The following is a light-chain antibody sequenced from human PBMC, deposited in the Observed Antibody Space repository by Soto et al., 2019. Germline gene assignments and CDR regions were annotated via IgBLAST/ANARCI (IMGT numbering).Light chain of an antibody. CDR1: HSISSW. CDR2: KAS. CDR3: QQYNSYWT. Sequence: DIQMTQSPSTLSASVGDRVTITCRASHSISSWLAWYQQKPGKAPKLLIYKASSLESGVPSRFSGSGSGTDITLTISSLQPDDFATYYCQQYNSYWTFGQGTKVAIK. J-gene: IGKJ1*01. V-gene: IGKV1-5*03.